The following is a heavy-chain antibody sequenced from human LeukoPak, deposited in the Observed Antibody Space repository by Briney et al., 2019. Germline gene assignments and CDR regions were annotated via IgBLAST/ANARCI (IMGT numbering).Heavy chain of an antibody. J-gene: IGHJ4*02. V-gene: IGHV3-11*06. Sequence: GGSLRLSCAASGFTFSDYYMSWIRQAPGKGLEWVSSISSSSSYIYYADSVKGRFTISRDNAKNSLYLQMNSLRAEDTAVYYCARDWGNWEIDYWGQGTLVTVSS. CDR3: ARDWGNWEIDY. CDR2: ISSSSSYI. D-gene: IGHD7-27*01. CDR1: GFTFSDYY.